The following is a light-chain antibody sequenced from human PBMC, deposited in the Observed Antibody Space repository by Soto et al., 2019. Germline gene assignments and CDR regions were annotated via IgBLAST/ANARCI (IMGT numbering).Light chain of an antibody. CDR2: AAS. CDR1: QGIRTD. J-gene: IGKJ2*01. Sequence: AIPMTQSPSSLSASVGDRVTITCRASQGIRTDLGWYQQKPGKAPKLLIYAASSLQSGVPSRFSGSGSGTDFTLTISSLQPEDFATYYCLQDYNYPRTFGQGTKLEIK. V-gene: IGKV1-6*01. CDR3: LQDYNYPRT.